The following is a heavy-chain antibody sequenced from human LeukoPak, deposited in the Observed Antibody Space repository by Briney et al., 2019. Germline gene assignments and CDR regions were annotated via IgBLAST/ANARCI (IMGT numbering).Heavy chain of an antibody. CDR2: IYYSGST. V-gene: IGHV4-39*01. D-gene: IGHD2-21*02. J-gene: IGHJ4*02. CDR1: GGSISSSSYY. Sequence: PSETLSLTCTVSGGSISSSSYYWGWIRQLPGKGLEWIGSIYYSGSTYYNPSLKSRVTISVDTSKNQFSLKLSSVTAADTAVYYCARHRGYIVVVTAIDYWGQGTLVTVSS. CDR3: ARHRGYIVVVTAIDY.